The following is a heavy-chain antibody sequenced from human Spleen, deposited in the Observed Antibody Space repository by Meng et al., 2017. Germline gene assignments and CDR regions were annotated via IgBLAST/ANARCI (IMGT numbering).Heavy chain of an antibody. CDR2: MNPNSGNT. D-gene: IGHD3-10*01. Sequence: ASVKVSCKASGYTFTSYDINWVRQATGQGLEWMGWMNPNSGNTGYAQKFQGRVTITRDTSASTAYMEMSSLRSEDTAVYYCARGSLWFGELLSVLGDYWGQGTLVTVSS. J-gene: IGHJ4*02. CDR3: ARGSLWFGELLSVLGDY. V-gene: IGHV1-8*03. CDR1: GYTFTSYD.